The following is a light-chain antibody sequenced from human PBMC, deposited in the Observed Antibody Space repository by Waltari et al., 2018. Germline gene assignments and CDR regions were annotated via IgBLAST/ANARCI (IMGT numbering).Light chain of an antibody. CDR1: QTVRTTY. CDR2: GAA. J-gene: IGKJ4*01. Sequence: EIVLTQSPGTLSVSPGERATLSCRASQTVRTTYLAWYQQKPGQAPTLLIYGAAIRATGIPDRFSGSGSGTDFSLTISSLEPEDFAVYYCQQYDISPLTFGGGTKVEIK. CDR3: QQYDISPLT. V-gene: IGKV3-20*01.